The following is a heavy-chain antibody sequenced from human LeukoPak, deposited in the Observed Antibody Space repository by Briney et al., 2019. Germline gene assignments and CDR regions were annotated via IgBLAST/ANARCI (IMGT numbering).Heavy chain of an antibody. Sequence: SETLSLTCTVSGGSITNYYWSWIRQPPGKGLEWIGYIYDSGSTNYNPSLKSRVTISVETSKNQFSLKLISVTAADTAVYYCARQGPSSAGILWDYWGQGILVTVSS. J-gene: IGHJ4*02. CDR1: GGSITNYY. D-gene: IGHD3-9*01. CDR3: ARQGPSSAGILWDY. CDR2: IYDSGST. V-gene: IGHV4-59*08.